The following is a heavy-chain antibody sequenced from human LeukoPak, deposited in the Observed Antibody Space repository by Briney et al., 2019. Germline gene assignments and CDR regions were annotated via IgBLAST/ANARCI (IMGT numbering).Heavy chain of an antibody. CDR3: ARVVDTAMVHYFDY. Sequence: SVNVSCKASGGTFSSYAISWVRQAPGQGLEWMGGVIPIFGTANYAQKFQGRVTITADKSTSTAYMELSSLRSEDTAVYYCARVVDTAMVHYFDYWGQGTLATVSS. CDR1: GGTFSSYA. V-gene: IGHV1-69*06. D-gene: IGHD5-18*01. CDR2: VIPIFGTA. J-gene: IGHJ4*02.